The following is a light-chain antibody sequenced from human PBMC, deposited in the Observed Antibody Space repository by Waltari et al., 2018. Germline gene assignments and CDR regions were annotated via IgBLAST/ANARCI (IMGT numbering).Light chain of an antibody. Sequence: EIVLTQSPGPLSLSPGERATLSCRASQSIIKYLAWYQKKPGQAPRLLIYPTSIRAAGIPDRFSGSGAGTDFSLFISRLEPEDFAVYYCQHYVSLPATFGQGTKVEIK. CDR1: QSIIKY. J-gene: IGKJ1*01. CDR2: PTS. CDR3: QHYVSLPAT. V-gene: IGKV3-20*01.